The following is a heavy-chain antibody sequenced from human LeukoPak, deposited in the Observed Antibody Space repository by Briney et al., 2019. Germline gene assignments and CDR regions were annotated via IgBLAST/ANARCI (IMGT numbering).Heavy chain of an antibody. J-gene: IGHJ4*02. CDR3: AKYKSGDYFDAGKRYYFDQ. V-gene: IGHV1-8*01. CDR1: GYTFTSYD. CDR2: MNATSGKT. D-gene: IGHD3-9*01. Sequence: ASVKVSCKASGYTFTSYDINWVRQAPGQGLDWMGWMNATSGKTGQAQKFQGRITMTRDTSISTAYMELSSLRPEDTAVYYCAKYKSGDYFDAGKRYYFDQWGQGTPVTVPS.